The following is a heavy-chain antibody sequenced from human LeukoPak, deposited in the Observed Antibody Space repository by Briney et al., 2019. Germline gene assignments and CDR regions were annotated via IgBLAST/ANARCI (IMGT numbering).Heavy chain of an antibody. J-gene: IGHJ1*01. CDR3: AAGSLFFQH. D-gene: IGHD3-16*01. V-gene: IGHV3-15*01. CDR2: VKSKADGRTI. Sequence: AGSLTLSCQALGFNISNDGISWVRQPPGKGLEWVGRVKSKADGRTIYCAAPVTDRFIISRDDSRNLMHLQLSRRKKEDAGVYFWAAGSLFFQHWGQGTVVTVS. CDR1: GFNISNDG.